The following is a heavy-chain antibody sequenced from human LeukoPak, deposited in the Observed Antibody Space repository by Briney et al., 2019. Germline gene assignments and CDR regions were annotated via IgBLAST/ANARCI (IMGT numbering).Heavy chain of an antibody. J-gene: IGHJ4*02. CDR1: GGTFSSYA. CDR3: ASGGYSYGLLGFDY. D-gene: IGHD5-18*01. CDR2: IIPIFGTA. Sequence: ASVKVSCKASGGTFSSYAISWVRQAPGQGLEWMGGIIPIFGTANYAQKFQGRVTITADESTSTAYMELSSLRSEDTAVYYCASGGYSYGLLGFDYWGQGALVTVSS. V-gene: IGHV1-69*13.